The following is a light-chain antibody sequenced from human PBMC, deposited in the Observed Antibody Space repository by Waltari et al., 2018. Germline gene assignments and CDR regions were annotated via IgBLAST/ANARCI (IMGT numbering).Light chain of an antibody. V-gene: IGKV1-39*01. CDR3: QQGYMTPRT. J-gene: IGKJ1*01. CDR1: QSVRNF. CDR2: ATS. Sequence: DIQMNQSPSSLSASVGERVTITCRASQSVRNFVNWYQQEPGKAPKLLIYATSSLQTGVPSRFSGSGSGTDFTLSISSLQPEDFAIYFCQQGYMTPRTFGQGTKVEIK.